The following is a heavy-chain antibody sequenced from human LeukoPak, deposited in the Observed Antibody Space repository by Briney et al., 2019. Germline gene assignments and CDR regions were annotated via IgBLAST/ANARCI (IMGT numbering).Heavy chain of an antibody. CDR3: ARGVEPLAAKTLAY. V-gene: IGHV3-53*01. CDR1: GFTLFTYD. D-gene: IGHD1-14*01. Sequence: GGSLRLSCAASGFTLFTYDMSWVRQAPGKGLEWVSVLYSDGNTKYADSVQGRFTISRDNSQNTLYHEMNSLSPADTSVYYCARGVEPLAAKTLAYWGQGTLVTVSS. CDR2: LYSDGNT. J-gene: IGHJ4*02.